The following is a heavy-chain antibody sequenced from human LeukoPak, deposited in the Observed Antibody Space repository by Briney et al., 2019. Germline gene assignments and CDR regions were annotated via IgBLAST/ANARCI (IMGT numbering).Heavy chain of an antibody. D-gene: IGHD3-3*01. V-gene: IGHV1-69*04. J-gene: IGHJ5*02. CDR2: IIPILGIA. Sequence: GASVKVSCKASGGTFSSYAISWVRQAPGQGLEWMGRIIPILGIANYAQKFQGRVTITADKSTSTAYMELSSLRSEDTAVYYCARAGFWSGHLDENWFDPWGQGTLVTVSS. CDR1: GGTFSSYA. CDR3: ARAGFWSGHLDENWFDP.